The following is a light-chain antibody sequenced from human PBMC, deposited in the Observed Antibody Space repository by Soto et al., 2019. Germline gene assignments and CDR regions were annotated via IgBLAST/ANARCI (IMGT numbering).Light chain of an antibody. J-gene: IGLJ3*02. CDR2: EVS. CDR3: SSYTTGVV. V-gene: IGLV2-14*01. Sequence: QSVLTQPASVSGSLGQSITISCTGISSDIGGNAYVSWYQQYPDNAPKLIIYEVSNRPSGVSDRFSGSKSGNTASLTISGLQAEDEANYYCSSYTTGVVFGGGTKVTVL. CDR1: SSDIGGNAY.